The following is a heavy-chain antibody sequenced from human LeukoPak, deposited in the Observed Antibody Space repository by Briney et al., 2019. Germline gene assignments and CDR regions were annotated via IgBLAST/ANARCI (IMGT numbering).Heavy chain of an antibody. CDR2: MNPNSGHT. CDR1: GYTFTNYE. J-gene: IGHJ4*01. CDR3: ARSSPHASSGYLFDY. Sequence: ASVKVSCKASGYTFTNYEINWVRQATGQGLEWMGWMNPNSGHTGFAQKFQDRVTITRNTSISTAYMELSSLRSEDTAVYYCARSSPHASSGYLFDYWGHGTLVTVSS. V-gene: IGHV1-8*03. D-gene: IGHD3-22*01.